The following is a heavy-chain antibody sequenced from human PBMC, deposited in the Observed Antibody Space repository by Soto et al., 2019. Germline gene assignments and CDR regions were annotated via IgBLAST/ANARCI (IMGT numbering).Heavy chain of an antibody. CDR1: GYSFAGYW. V-gene: IGHV5-10-1*01. CDR2: IDPSDSQT. J-gene: IGHJ4*02. Sequence: GESLKISCKGSGYSFAGYWITWVRQMPGKGLEWMGRIDPSDSQTYYSPSFRGHVTISAAKSITTVFLQWSSLRASDTAMYYCARQIYDTDSGPHFKYYFEAWGQGTLVTVSS. D-gene: IGHD1-26*01. CDR3: ARQIYDTDSGPHFKYYFEA.